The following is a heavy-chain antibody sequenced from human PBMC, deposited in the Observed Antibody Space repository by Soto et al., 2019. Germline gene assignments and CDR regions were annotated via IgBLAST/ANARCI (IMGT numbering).Heavy chain of an antibody. CDR2: ISYDGSNK. CDR3: ARDPEQDYGDLCLDY. V-gene: IGHV3-30-3*01. Sequence: QVQLVESGGGVVQPGRSLRLSCAASGFTFSSYAMHWVRQAPVKGLEWVAVISYDGSNKYYAESVKGRFTISRDNSNNPLYLQMNSLRAEDTAVYYCARDPEQDYGDLCLDYWGQGTLVTVSS. CDR1: GFTFSSYA. D-gene: IGHD4-17*01. J-gene: IGHJ4*02.